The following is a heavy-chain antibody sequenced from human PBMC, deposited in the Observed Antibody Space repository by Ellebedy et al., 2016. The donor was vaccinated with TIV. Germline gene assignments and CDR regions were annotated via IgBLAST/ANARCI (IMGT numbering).Heavy chain of an antibody. CDR2: IYYSGST. CDR1: GGSISSYY. D-gene: IGHD6-13*01. J-gene: IGHJ4*02. V-gene: IGHV4-59*01. CDR3: ARGHSGYSN. Sequence: MPSETLSLTCTVSGGSISSYYWSWIRQPPGKGLEWIGYIYYSGSTNYNPSLKSRVTISVDTSKNQFSLKLSSVTAADTAVYYCARGHSGYSNWGQGTLVTVSS.